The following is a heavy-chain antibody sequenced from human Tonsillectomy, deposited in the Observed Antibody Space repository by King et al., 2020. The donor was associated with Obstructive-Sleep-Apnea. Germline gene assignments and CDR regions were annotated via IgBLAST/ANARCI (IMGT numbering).Heavy chain of an antibody. Sequence: VQLQESGPGLVKPSETLSLTCTVSGGSISSYYWSWIRQPPGKGLEWVGYIYYSGSTNYNPSLKSRVTISVDTSKNQFSLKLSSVTAADTAVYYCARDRGMVFYYGMDVWGQGTTVTVSS. CDR1: GGSISSYY. CDR3: ARDRGMVFYYGMDV. J-gene: IGHJ6*02. V-gene: IGHV4-59*01. D-gene: IGHD3-10*01. CDR2: IYYSGST.